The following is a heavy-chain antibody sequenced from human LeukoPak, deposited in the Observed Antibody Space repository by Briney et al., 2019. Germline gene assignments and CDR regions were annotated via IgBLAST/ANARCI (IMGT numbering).Heavy chain of an antibody. CDR3: ASGYSSSLLDY. CDR2: INPNSGGT. CDR1: GYTFTGYY. V-gene: IGHV1-2*02. D-gene: IGHD6-13*01. Sequence: ASVKVSCKASGYTFTGYYMHWVRQAPGQGLEWMGWINPNSGGTNYARKFQGRVTMTRDTSISTAYMELSRLRSDDTAVYYCASGYSSSLLDYWGQGTLVTVSS. J-gene: IGHJ4*02.